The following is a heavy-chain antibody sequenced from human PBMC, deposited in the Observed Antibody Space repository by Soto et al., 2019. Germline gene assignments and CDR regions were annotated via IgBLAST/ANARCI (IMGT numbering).Heavy chain of an antibody. CDR2: INAGNGNT. CDR1: GYTFTKYA. D-gene: IGHD2-15*01. Sequence: QVQLVQSGAEVKKPGASVKVSCKASGYTFTKYAIHWVRQAPGQRLEWMGWINAGNGNTKYSQKFQGRGTITRDTSVSTAYMELSSLRSEDTAVFYCARGEGYCSGGSCYRWFDPWSQGTLVTVSS. CDR3: ARGEGYCSGGSCYRWFDP. V-gene: IGHV1-3*01. J-gene: IGHJ5*02.